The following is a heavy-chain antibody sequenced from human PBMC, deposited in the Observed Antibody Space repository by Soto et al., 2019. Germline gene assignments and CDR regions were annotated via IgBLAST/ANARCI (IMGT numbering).Heavy chain of an antibody. CDR3: ATGSGTLVN. V-gene: IGHV3-7*03. CDR1: GFTFSNYW. Sequence: GGSLRLSCAASGFTFSNYWMSWVRQAPGKGLEWVANIKQDGSEKYYVDSVKGRFTISRDNAKNSLYLQMNSLRAEDTAVYYCATGSGTLVNWGQGALVEVFS. D-gene: IGHD3-3*01. CDR2: IKQDGSEK. J-gene: IGHJ4*02.